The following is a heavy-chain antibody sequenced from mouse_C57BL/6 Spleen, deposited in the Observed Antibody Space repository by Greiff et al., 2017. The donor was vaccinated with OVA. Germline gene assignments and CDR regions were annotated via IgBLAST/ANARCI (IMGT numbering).Heavy chain of an antibody. CDR3: TTRQLRLRGFAY. J-gene: IGHJ3*01. CDR2: IDPENGDT. CDR1: GFNIKDDY. Sequence: VQLQQSGAELVRPGASVKLSCTASGFNIKDDYMHWVKQRPERGLEWIGWIDPENGDTEYASKFQGKATITADTSSNTAYLQLSSLTSEDTAVYYCTTRQLRLRGFAYWGQGTLVTVSA. D-gene: IGHD3-2*02. V-gene: IGHV14-4*01.